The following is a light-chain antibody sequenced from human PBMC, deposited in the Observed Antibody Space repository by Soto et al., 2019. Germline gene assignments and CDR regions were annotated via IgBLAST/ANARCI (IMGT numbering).Light chain of an antibody. Sequence: QSALTQPASVSGSPGQSITISCTGTSSDVGGYKYVSWYQQHPGKAPKLMIFDVSNRPSGVSDRFSGSKSGNTASLTISGLHAEDEADYYCSSHTSSSTLYVFGTGTKVTVL. CDR2: DVS. CDR1: SSDVGGYKY. CDR3: SSHTSSSTLYV. V-gene: IGLV2-14*01. J-gene: IGLJ1*01.